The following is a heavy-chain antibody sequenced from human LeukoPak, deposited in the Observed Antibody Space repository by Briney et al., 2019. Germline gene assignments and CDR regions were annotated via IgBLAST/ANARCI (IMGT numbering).Heavy chain of an antibody. V-gene: IGHV4-61*02. D-gene: IGHD3-10*01. Sequence: PSETLSLTCTVSGGSISSSSYYWGWIRQPAGKGLEWIGRIYTSGSTNYNPSLKSRVTMSVDTSKNQFSLKLSSVTAADTAVYYCASYRWPGTADYWGQGTLVTVSS. CDR2: IYTSGST. J-gene: IGHJ4*02. CDR3: ASYRWPGTADY. CDR1: GGSISSSSYY.